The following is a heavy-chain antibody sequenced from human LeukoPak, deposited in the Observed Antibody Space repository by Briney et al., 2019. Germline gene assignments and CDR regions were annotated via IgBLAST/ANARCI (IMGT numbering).Heavy chain of an antibody. J-gene: IGHJ2*01. CDR3: ARGPPWYFDL. V-gene: IGHV3-74*01. CDR2: INGDGSST. CDR1: GFTFSSYW. D-gene: IGHD6-25*01. Sequence: GGSLRLSCAASGFTFSSYWMHWVRQAPGKGLVWVSRINGDGSSTAYADSVRGRFTISRDNAKNTLYLQMNSLTAEDTAVYYCARGPPWYFDLWGRGTLVTVSS.